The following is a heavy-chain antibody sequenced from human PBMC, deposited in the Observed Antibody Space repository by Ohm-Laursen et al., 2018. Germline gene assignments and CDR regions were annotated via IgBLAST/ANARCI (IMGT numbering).Heavy chain of an antibody. J-gene: IGHJ4*02. CDR1: SGSISSYY. D-gene: IGHD6-19*01. Sequence: SETLSLTCLVSSGSISSYYWNWIRQPPGKGLEWIGEINHSRSTKYNSPFKSRVTISVDTSKNQFSLKLSSVTAADTAVYYCARGFSGWWGRIDYWGQGILVTVSS. CDR2: INHSRST. CDR3: ARGFSGWWGRIDY. V-gene: IGHV4-34*01.